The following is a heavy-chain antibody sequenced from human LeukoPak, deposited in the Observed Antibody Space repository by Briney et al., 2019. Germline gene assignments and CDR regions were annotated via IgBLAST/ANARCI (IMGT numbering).Heavy chain of an antibody. CDR1: GGSISGYY. CDR2: IYHSGRT. Sequence: SETLSLTCSVSGGSISGYYWSWIRQVPGERLEWIGYIYHSGRTTYNPSLESRVTISLDTSKNQLSLNLRFVTAADTAVYYCAKFEGGTMEDYWGQGTLVTVSS. V-gene: IGHV4-59*01. CDR3: AKFEGGTMEDY. J-gene: IGHJ4*02. D-gene: IGHD1-1*01.